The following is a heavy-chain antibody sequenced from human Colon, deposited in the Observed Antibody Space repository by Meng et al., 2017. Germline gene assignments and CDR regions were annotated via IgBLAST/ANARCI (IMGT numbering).Heavy chain of an antibody. V-gene: IGHV4-4*02. CDR3: VRQGMTSYSWGY. CDR1: SGSISSSNW. D-gene: IGHD3-9*01. J-gene: IGHJ4*02. CDR2: ISQSGTT. Sequence: QGQLQEAGPGLVMPSGTLSLTCAVSSGSISSSNWWSWVRKHPGKGLEWIGEISQSGTTYYNPSLKSRVTITGDWSKNQFSLNLNSVTAADTALYYCVRQGMTSYSWGYWGQGTLVTVSS.